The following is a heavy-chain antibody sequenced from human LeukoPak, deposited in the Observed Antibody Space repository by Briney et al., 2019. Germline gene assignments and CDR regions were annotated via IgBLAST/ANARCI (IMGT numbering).Heavy chain of an antibody. CDR1: GFTFSSYA. CDR3: ARDRAAGGDFDF. Sequence: GGSLRLSCAASGFTFSSYAMSWVRQAPGKGLEWVAVISFDGSNKYYADSVKGRFTISRDNSKNTLYLQMNSLRAEDTAVYNCARDRAAGGDFDFWGQGTLVTVSS. V-gene: IGHV3-30-3*01. CDR2: ISFDGSNK. J-gene: IGHJ4*02. D-gene: IGHD3-16*01.